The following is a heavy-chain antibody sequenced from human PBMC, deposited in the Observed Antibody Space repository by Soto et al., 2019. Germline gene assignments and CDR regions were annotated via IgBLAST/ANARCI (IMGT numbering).Heavy chain of an antibody. V-gene: IGHV3-23*01. CDR2: ISGSGDKT. CDR3: AKSGQSSWANMDV. CDR1: GFTFSSYA. Sequence: EVQLLESGGGLVQPGGSLRLSCAASGFTFSSYAINWVRQVPGKGLEWVSTISGSGDKTYYADSVKGRFTISRDNSKNTLSLQMNSLRAEDTAIYYCAKSGQSSWANMDVWGQGTTVTVSS. J-gene: IGHJ6*02. D-gene: IGHD2-2*01.